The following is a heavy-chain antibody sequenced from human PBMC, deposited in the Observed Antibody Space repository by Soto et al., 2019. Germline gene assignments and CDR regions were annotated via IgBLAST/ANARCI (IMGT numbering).Heavy chain of an antibody. D-gene: IGHD5-18*01. CDR1: GGTFSSYA. V-gene: IGHV1-69*06. J-gene: IGHJ5*02. CDR2: IIPIFGTA. CDR3: ARAVDTAMVGRQLRFDP. Sequence: QVQLVQSGAEVKKPGSSVKVSCKASGGTFSSYAISWVRQAPGQGLEWMGGIIPIFGTANYAQKFQGRVTITADKSTSTDYMELSSLRSEDTAVYYCARAVDTAMVGRQLRFDPWGQGTLVTVSS.